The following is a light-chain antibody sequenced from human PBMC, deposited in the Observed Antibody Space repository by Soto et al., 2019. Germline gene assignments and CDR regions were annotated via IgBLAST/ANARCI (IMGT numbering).Light chain of an antibody. Sequence: EIVLTQSPDTLSLSPGERVTLSCWASQSIGNYLAWYQQKPGQAPRLLIYDASNRATGIPARFSGSGSGTDFTLTISRLEAEDFAVYYCQQRSNWPPYTFGQGTKLEIK. CDR3: QQRSNWPPYT. CDR2: DAS. V-gene: IGKV3-11*01. CDR1: QSIGNY. J-gene: IGKJ2*01.